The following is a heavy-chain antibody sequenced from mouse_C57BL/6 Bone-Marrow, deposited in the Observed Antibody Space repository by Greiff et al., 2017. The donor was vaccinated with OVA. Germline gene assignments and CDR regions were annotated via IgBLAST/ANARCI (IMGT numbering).Heavy chain of an antibody. D-gene: IGHD2-4*01. CDR1: GYAFSSSW. J-gene: IGHJ3*01. CDR2: IYPGDGDT. Sequence: VKLMESGPELVKPGASVKISCKASGYAFSSSWMNWVKQRPGKGLEWIGRIYPGDGDTNYNGKFKGKATLTADKSSSTAYMQLSSLTSEDSAVYFCARSRGLRAWVAYWGQGTLVTVSA. CDR3: ARSRGLRAWVAY. V-gene: IGHV1-82*01.